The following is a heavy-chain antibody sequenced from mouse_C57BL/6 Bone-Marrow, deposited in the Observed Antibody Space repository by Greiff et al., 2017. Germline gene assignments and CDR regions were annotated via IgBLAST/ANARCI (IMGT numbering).Heavy chain of an antibody. V-gene: IGHV1-55*01. J-gene: IGHJ2*01. CDR2: IYPGSGST. CDR1: GYTFTSYW. CDR3: ARGGYDSTTLFDY. D-gene: IGHD2-4*01. Sequence: VQLQQPGAELVKPGASVQMSCKASGYTFTSYWITWVKQRPGQGLEWIGDIYPGSGSTNYNEKFKSKATLTVDTSSSTAYMQLSSLTSEDSAVYYCARGGYDSTTLFDYWGQGTTLTVSS.